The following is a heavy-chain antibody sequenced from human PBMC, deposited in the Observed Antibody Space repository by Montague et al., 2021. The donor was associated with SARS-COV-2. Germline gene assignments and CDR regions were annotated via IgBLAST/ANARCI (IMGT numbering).Heavy chain of an antibody. D-gene: IGHD3-22*01. CDR3: ARGQQGVNMVVVVIGFYYYIDV. Sequence: SETLSLTSAVSGGSFSGFYWSWVRQPPGEGLEWIGEINQSGSINYNPSLKSRVTILVDSSKNQFSLKLTSVTAADTAVYYFARGQQGVNMVVVVIGFYYYIDVWGKGTTVTVSS. CDR1: GGSFSGFY. J-gene: IGHJ6*03. CDR2: INQSGSI. V-gene: IGHV4-34*01.